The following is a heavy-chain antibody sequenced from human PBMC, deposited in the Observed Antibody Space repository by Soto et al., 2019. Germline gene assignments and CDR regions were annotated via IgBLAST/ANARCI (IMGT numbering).Heavy chain of an antibody. V-gene: IGHV2-5*02. CDR1: GFSLSTSGVG. Sequence: QITLKESGPTLVKPTQTLTLTCTFSGFSLSTSGVGVGWIHQPPGKALEWLALIYWDDDKRYSPSLKSRLTXXQXXSKTQVVLTMTTMDPVDTATYSCALTYYGSGSYYNVRWFDPWGQGTLVTVSS. J-gene: IGHJ5*02. CDR2: IYWDDDK. D-gene: IGHD3-10*01. CDR3: ALTYYGSGSYYNVRWFDP.